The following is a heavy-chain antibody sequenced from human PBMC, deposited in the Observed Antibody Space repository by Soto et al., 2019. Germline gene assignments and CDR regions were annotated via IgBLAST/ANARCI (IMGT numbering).Heavy chain of an antibody. Sequence: EVQLLESGGGLVQPGGSLRLSCAASGFTFSSYAMSWVRQAPGKGLEWVSAISGSGGSTYYADSVKGRFTISRDNSKNTLYRQMNSLRAEDTAVYYCAGFDYILTGYYSHHDAFDILGQGTMVTVSS. J-gene: IGHJ3*02. V-gene: IGHV3-23*01. CDR2: ISGSGGST. D-gene: IGHD3-9*01. CDR1: GFTFSSYA. CDR3: AGFDYILTGYYSHHDAFDI.